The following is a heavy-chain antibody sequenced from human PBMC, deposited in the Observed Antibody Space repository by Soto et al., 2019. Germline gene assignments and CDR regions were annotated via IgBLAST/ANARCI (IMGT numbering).Heavy chain of an antibody. CDR2: IIPIFGPP. J-gene: IGHJ4*02. Sequence: QVQLVQSGAEVKKPGSSVKVSCKASGGTFSSYAISWVRQAPGQGLEWMGGIIPIFGPPNYAQKSQGRVTIIADESSTTAYMELRSLRSDDTAVYYCARGSRKMATMSEYFDYWGQGTLVTVSS. D-gene: IGHD5-12*01. V-gene: IGHV1-69*01. CDR1: GGTFSSYA. CDR3: ARGSRKMATMSEYFDY.